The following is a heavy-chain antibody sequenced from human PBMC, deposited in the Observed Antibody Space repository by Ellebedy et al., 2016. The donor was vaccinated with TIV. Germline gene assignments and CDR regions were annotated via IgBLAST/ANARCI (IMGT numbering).Heavy chain of an antibody. D-gene: IGHD5-18*01. CDR2: INSSGGGT. V-gene: IGHV1-46*01. Sequence: ASVKVSCKASGYTFTTYYMHWVRQAPGQGPEWMGMINSSGGGTTYAQRFQGRVTMTRDTSTSTVYMELSSLKSEDTAVYYCARGYSYGSGYFDYWGQGTLVTVSS. CDR3: ARGYSYGSGYFDY. J-gene: IGHJ4*02. CDR1: GYTFTTYY.